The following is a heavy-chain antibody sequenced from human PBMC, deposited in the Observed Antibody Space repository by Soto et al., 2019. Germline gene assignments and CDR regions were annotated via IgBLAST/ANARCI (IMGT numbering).Heavy chain of an antibody. V-gene: IGHV5-51*01. D-gene: IGHD4-17*01. CDR2: IYPGDSDT. J-gene: IGHJ4*02. CDR3: ARQGLAVTIDY. CDR1: GYSFTSYW. Sequence: GESLKISCKASGYSFTSYWIAWVRQMPGKGLEWMGIIYPGDSDTRYSPSLQGQVTISADKSIGTAYLQWSSLKASDTAIYYCARQGLAVTIDYWGQGTLVTVSS.